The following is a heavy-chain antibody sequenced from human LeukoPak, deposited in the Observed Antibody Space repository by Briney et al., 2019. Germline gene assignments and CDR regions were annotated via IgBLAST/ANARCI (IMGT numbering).Heavy chain of an antibody. CDR2: IYYSGST. CDR3: ARHAVAASLTGYYWHWFDP. V-gene: IGHV4-39*01. D-gene: IGHD3-9*01. J-gene: IGHJ5*02. CDR1: GGSISSSSYY. Sequence: PSETLSLTCTVSGGSISSSSYYWGWIRQPPGKGLEWIGSIYYSGSTYYNPSLKSRVTISVDTSKNQFSLKLSSVTAADTAVYCCARHAVAASLTGYYWHWFDPWGQGTLVTVSS.